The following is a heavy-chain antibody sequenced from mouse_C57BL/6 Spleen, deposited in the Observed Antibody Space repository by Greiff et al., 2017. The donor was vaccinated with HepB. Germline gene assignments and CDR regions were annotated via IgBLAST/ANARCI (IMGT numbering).Heavy chain of an antibody. V-gene: IGHV3-6*01. CDR2: ISYDGSN. CDR1: GYSITSGYY. J-gene: IGHJ2*01. CDR3: ASSNDYDYFDY. D-gene: IGHD2-4*01. Sequence: EVKVEESGPGLVKPSQSLSLTCSVTGYSITSGYYWNWIRQFPGNKLEWMGYISYDGSNNYNPSLKNRISITRDTSKNQFFLKLNSVTTEDTATYYCASSNDYDYFDYWGQGTTLTVSS.